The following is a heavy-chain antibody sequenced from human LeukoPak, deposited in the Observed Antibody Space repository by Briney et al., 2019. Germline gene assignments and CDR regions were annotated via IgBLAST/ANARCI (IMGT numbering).Heavy chain of an antibody. V-gene: IGHV3-21*01. CDR1: GFTFSSYS. CDR2: ISSSSSYI. CDR3: ARLPGGVVITDTFDY. J-gene: IGHJ4*02. Sequence: PGGSLRLSCAASGFTFSSYSMNWVRQAPGKGLEWVSSISSSSSYIYYADSVKGRFTISRDNAKNSLYLQMNSLRAEDTAVYYCARLPGGVVITDTFDYWGQGTLVTVSS. D-gene: IGHD3-22*01.